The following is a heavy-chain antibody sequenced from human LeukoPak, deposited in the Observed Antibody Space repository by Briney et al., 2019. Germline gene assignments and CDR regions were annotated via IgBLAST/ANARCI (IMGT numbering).Heavy chain of an antibody. V-gene: IGHV4-34*01. J-gene: IGHJ6*02. CDR3: ARADIVVVPAARGYYYYGMDV. Sequence: PSETLSLTCAVYGGSFSGYYWSWIRQPPGKGLEWIGEINHSGSTNYNPSLKSRVTISVDTSKNQFSLKLSSVTAADTAVYYCARADIVVVPAARGYYYYGMDVWGQGTTVTVS. CDR2: INHSGST. CDR1: GGSFSGYY. D-gene: IGHD2-2*01.